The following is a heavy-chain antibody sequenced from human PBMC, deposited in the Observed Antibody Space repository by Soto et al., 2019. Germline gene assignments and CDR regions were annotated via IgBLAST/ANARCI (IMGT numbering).Heavy chain of an antibody. Sequence: PGGSLILSCAASGFTFSSYGMHWVRQAPGKGLEWVTGILYDGSDKYYADSVKGRFTISRENSKNTLYLQMNSLRTEDSAVYYCAKAGGGFGDFVHHWGQGTPVTVSS. CDR3: AKAGGGFGDFVHH. D-gene: IGHD3-10*01. CDR2: ILYDGSDK. V-gene: IGHV3-30*18. CDR1: GFTFSSYG. J-gene: IGHJ4*02.